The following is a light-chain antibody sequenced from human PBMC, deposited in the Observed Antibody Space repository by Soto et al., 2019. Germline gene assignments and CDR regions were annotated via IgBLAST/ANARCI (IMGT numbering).Light chain of an antibody. V-gene: IGLV1-47*01. Sequence: QSVLTQPPSASGTPGQWVSISCSGTNSNIGSKYVYWYQQLPGTAPKLLMYRNNQRPSGVPARFSCSKSGTAASLAISGLRSEDEADYYCSAWDNNLGGPAFGGGTKLTVL. CDR1: NSNIGSKY. CDR3: SAWDNNLGGPA. CDR2: RNN. J-gene: IGLJ2*01.